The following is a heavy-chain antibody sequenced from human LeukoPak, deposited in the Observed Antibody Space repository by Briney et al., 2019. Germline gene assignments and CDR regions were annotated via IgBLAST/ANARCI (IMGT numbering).Heavy chain of an antibody. CDR2: IYHSGST. D-gene: IGHD2-15*01. CDR1: GGSISSSNW. Sequence: SETLSLTCAVSGGSISSSNWWGWVRQPPGKGLEWIGEIYHSGSTNYNPSLRSRVTISVDKSKNQFSLKLSSVTAADTAVYYCARHSGFYYYYYMDVWGKGTTVTVSS. CDR3: ARHSGFYYYYYMDV. V-gene: IGHV4-4*02. J-gene: IGHJ6*03.